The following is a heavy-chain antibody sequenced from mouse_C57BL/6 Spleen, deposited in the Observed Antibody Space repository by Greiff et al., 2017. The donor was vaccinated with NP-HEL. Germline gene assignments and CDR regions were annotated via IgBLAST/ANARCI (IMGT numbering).Heavy chain of an antibody. V-gene: IGHV1-15*01. CDR2: IDPETGGT. J-gene: IGHJ2*01. D-gene: IGHD2-4*01. Sequence: QVHVKQSGAELVRPGASVTLSCKASGYTFTDYEMHWVKQTPVHGLEWIGAIDPETGGTAYNQKFKGKAILTADKSSSTAYMELRSLTSEDSAVYYCTREDDYERLDFDYWGQGTTLTVSS. CDR1: GYTFTDYE. CDR3: TREDDYERLDFDY.